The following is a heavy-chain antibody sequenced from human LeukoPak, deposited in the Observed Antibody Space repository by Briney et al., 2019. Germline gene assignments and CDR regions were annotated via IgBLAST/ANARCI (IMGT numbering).Heavy chain of an antibody. J-gene: IGHJ4*02. D-gene: IGHD6-19*01. V-gene: IGHV1-18*01. Sequence: ASVKVSCKASGYNFFTYGITWVRQAPGQGLEWMGWISAYNGNTNYAQKLQGRVTMTTDTSTSTAYMELRSLRSDDTAVYYCARSSWQWLANPFDYWGQGTLVTVSS. CDR3: ARSSWQWLANPFDY. CDR2: ISAYNGNT. CDR1: GYNFFTYG.